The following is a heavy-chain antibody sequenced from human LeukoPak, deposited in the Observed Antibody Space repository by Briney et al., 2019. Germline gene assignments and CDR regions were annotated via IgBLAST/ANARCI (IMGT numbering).Heavy chain of an antibody. V-gene: IGHV3-33*01. CDR1: GFDFKTHA. CDR3: ARDPLNSGYSLDY. J-gene: IGHJ4*02. Sequence: GGFLRLSCAASGFDFKTHAMHWVRQAPGKGLEWVTFIWADGINKYYADSVKGRFTISSDRSKNTVYLQMNSLRTEGTAVYYCARDPLNSGYSLDYWGRGTPVTVSS. CDR2: IWADGINK. D-gene: IGHD3-22*01.